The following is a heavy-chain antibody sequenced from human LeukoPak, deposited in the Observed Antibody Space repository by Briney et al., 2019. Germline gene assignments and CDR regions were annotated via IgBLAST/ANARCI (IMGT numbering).Heavy chain of an antibody. CDR1: GYSFTSYW. D-gene: IGHD3-10*01. Sequence: GESLKISCKGSGYSFTSYWIGWVRQMPGKGLEWMGNIYPGDSDTRYSPSFQGQVTISADKSISTAYLQWSSLKASDTAMYYCARLYYGSGRDKNWFDPWGQGTLVTVSS. CDR3: ARLYYGSGRDKNWFDP. V-gene: IGHV5-51*01. J-gene: IGHJ5*02. CDR2: IYPGDSDT.